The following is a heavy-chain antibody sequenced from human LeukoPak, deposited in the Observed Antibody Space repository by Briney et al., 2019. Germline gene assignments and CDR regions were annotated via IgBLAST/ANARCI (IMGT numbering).Heavy chain of an antibody. J-gene: IGHJ6*02. V-gene: IGHV3-7*03. Sequence: GGSLRLACAASGIRFSSYWMNWVRQSPGKGLEWVANIKQVGNEKYYVDSVKGRFTISRDNANNLLYLEMNSLRAEDTAIYYCARGGSRVTTAGTMDVWGLGTTVTVFS. D-gene: IGHD1-14*01. CDR2: IKQVGNEK. CDR3: ARGGSRVTTAGTMDV. CDR1: GIRFSSYW.